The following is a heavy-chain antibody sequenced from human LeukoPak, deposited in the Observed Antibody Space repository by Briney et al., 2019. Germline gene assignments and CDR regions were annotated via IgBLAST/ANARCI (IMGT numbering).Heavy chain of an antibody. D-gene: IGHD3-16*02. V-gene: IGHV1-2*02. Sequence: ASVKVSCKASGYTFTSYDINWVRQAPGQGLEWMGWINPNSGGTNYAQKFQGRVTMTRDTSISTAYMELSRLRSDDTAVYYCARDIPVIHYMDVWGKGTTVTVSS. J-gene: IGHJ6*03. CDR3: ARDIPVIHYMDV. CDR1: GYTFTSYD. CDR2: INPNSGGT.